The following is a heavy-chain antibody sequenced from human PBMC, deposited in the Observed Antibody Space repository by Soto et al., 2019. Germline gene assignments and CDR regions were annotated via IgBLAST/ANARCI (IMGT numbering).Heavy chain of an antibody. J-gene: IGHJ6*03. CDR1: GFTFSSYW. CDR3: ARFVAGRGFYYYYYMDV. D-gene: IGHD3-10*01. Sequence: GGSLRLSCAASGFTFSSYWMSWVRQAPGKGLEWVANIKQDGSEKYYVDSVKGRFTISRDNAKNSLYLQMNSLRAEDTAVYYCARFVAGRGFYYYYYMDVWGKGTTVTVSS. CDR2: IKQDGSEK. V-gene: IGHV3-7*01.